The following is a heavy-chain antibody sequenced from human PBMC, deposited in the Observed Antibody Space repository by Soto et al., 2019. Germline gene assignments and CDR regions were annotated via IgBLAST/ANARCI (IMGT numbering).Heavy chain of an antibody. Sequence: PSETLSLTCPFSGCTVSSYYWSWIRQPPGKGLEWIGYIYYSGSTKYNPSLKSRVTMSVDTSNNQFSLKMSSVTAADTAVYYCARHSNRNYGLYYFDYWGLGALDTVSS. CDR1: GCTVSSYY. CDR2: IYYSGST. D-gene: IGHD4-4*01. CDR3: ARHSNRNYGLYYFDY. J-gene: IGHJ4*02. V-gene: IGHV4-59*08.